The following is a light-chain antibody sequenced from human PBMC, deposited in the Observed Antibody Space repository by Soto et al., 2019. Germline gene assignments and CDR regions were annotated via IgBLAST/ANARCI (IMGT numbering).Light chain of an antibody. J-gene: IGKJ2*01. Sequence: DIQMTQSPSSLSASVGDRVTITCRASQGISNFLAWYQQKPGKVPKLLISAASTLQSGVQSRFSGSGSGTDFTLTISSLQPEDVATYYCQKYYSAPYTFGQGTKLEIK. V-gene: IGKV1-27*01. CDR2: AAS. CDR1: QGISNF. CDR3: QKYYSAPYT.